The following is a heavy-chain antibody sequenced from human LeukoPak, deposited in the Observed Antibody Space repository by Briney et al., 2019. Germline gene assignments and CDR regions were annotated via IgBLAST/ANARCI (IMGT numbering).Heavy chain of an antibody. Sequence: PSETLSLTCTVSGGSISSYYWSWIRQPAGKGLEWIGHIYASGSTNYNPSLKSRVTMSVDTSKKQFSLKLSSVTAADTAVYYCARVDGYYGSGSFNWFDPWGQGTLVTVSS. V-gene: IGHV4-4*07. CDR3: ARVDGYYGSGSFNWFDP. CDR1: GGSISSYY. D-gene: IGHD3-10*01. J-gene: IGHJ5*02. CDR2: IYASGST.